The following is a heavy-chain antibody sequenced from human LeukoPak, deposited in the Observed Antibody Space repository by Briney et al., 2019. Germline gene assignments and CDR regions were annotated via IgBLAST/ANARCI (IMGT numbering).Heavy chain of an antibody. J-gene: IGHJ4*02. V-gene: IGHV4-30-4*08. CDR3: ARAPLNLGLVFDY. CDR1: GGSISSGDYY. CDR2: IYYSGST. Sequence: SPSETLSLTCTVSGGSISSGDYYWSWIRQPPGKGLEWIGYIYYSGSTYCNPSLKSRVTISVDTSKNQFSLKLSSVTAADTAVYYCARAPLNLGLVFDYWGQGTLVTVSS. D-gene: IGHD3/OR15-3a*01.